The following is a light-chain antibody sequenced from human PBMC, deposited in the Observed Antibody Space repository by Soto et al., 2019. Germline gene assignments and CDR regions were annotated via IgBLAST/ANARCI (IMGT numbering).Light chain of an antibody. J-gene: IGKJ2*01. CDR2: LGS. CDR1: QSLLHSNGYNY. CDR3: MQALQTPPT. V-gene: IGKV2-28*01. Sequence: DIVMTQSPLSLPVTPGETASLSCGSSQSLLHSNGYNYLDWYLQKPGQSPQLLIYLGSNRASGVPDRFSGSGSGTDFTLKISRVEAEDVGVYYCMQALQTPPTFGQGTKLEIK.